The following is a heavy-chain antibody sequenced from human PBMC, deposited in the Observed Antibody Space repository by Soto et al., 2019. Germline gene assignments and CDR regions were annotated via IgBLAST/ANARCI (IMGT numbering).Heavy chain of an antibody. D-gene: IGHD3-22*01. V-gene: IGHV1-2*02. Sequence: ASVKVSCKASGYTFTGYYMHWVRQAPGQGLEWMGWINPNSGGTNYAQKFQGRVTMTRDTSISTAYMELSRLRSDDTAVYYCARATYYYDSSGYYPPLPNAFDIWGLGTMVTVSS. J-gene: IGHJ3*02. CDR3: ARATYYYDSSGYYPPLPNAFDI. CDR2: INPNSGGT. CDR1: GYTFTGYY.